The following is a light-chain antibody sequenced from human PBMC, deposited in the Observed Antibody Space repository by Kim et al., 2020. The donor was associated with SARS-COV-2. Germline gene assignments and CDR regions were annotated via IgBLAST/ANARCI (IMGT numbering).Light chain of an antibody. V-gene: IGLV4-69*01. Sequence: TSHQPSRHKSHAITGHQQQPEKSPRFLMNLKRDDSNNKGDGIPARFSDSSSRTVRYLTISSLKSEDKADYFCQTWDSGIGVFAGGTQLTVL. CDR3: QTWDSGIGV. CDR2: LKRDDSN. J-gene: IGLJ2*01. CDR1: SRHKSHA.